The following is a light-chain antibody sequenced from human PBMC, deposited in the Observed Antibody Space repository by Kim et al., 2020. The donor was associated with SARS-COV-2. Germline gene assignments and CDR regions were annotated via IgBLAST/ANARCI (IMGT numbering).Light chain of an antibody. CDR2: RAS. CDR1: QSISYW. V-gene: IGKV1-5*03. CDR3: QQYNSYPWT. J-gene: IGKJ1*01. Sequence: ASVGDRVTITCRASQSISYWLAWYQQRPGKAPKVLIYRASNLESGVPSRFSGSVSGTEFTLTISSLQPDDFATYYCQQYNSYPWTFGQGTKVEIK.